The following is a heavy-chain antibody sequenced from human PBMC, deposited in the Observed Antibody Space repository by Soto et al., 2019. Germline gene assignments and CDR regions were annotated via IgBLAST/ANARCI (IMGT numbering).Heavy chain of an antibody. D-gene: IGHD3-3*01. V-gene: IGHV4-39*07. CDR1: GGFISSSSYY. CDR2: IYYSGTT. Sequence: SATLSLTCTVSGGFISSSSYYWGWIRQPAGKGLEWIGSIYYSGTTYYNLSLRSRITMSVDTSKNQFSLKLSSVTAADTAVYYCTRVFWSGYYPYDNYYGMDVWGQGTTVTVSS. CDR3: TRVFWSGYYPYDNYYGMDV. J-gene: IGHJ6*02.